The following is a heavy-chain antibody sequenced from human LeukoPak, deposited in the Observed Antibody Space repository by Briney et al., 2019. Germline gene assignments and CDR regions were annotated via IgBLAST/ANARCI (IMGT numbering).Heavy chain of an antibody. CDR2: IRYDGSNK. CDR3: ARASRGYTYGFPMDY. CDR1: GFTFSSYG. Sequence: GGSLRLSCAASGFTFSSYGMHWVRQARGKGLEWVAFIRYDGSNKYYADSVKGRFTISRDNSKNTLYLQMNSLRAEDTAIYYCARASRGYTYGFPMDYWGQGTLVTVSS. V-gene: IGHV3-30*02. J-gene: IGHJ4*02. D-gene: IGHD5-18*01.